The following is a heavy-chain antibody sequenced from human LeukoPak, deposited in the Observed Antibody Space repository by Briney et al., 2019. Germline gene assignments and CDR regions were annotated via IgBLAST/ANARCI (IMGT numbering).Heavy chain of an antibody. D-gene: IGHD6-13*01. V-gene: IGHV3-11*04. CDR2: ISSSGSTI. CDR3: AREGEQQLVLGHGYYYMDV. Sequence: GGSLRLSCAASGFTFSDYYMSWIRQAPGKGLEWVSYISSSGSTIYYADSVKGRFTISRDNAKNSLYLQMNSPRAEDTAVYYCAREGEQQLVLGHGYYYMDVWGKGTTVTVSS. CDR1: GFTFSDYY. J-gene: IGHJ6*03.